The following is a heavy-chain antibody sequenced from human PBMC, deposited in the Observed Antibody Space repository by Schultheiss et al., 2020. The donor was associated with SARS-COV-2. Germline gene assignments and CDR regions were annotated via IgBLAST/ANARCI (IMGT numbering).Heavy chain of an antibody. V-gene: IGHV4-39*01. D-gene: IGHD4-17*01. Sequence: SETLSLTCTVSGGSIRSSSYYWGWIRQPPGKGLEWIGSIYYSGSTYYNPSLKSRVTISVDTSKNQFSLKLSSVTAADTAVYYCARHWANVWRVHGDYYWYFDLWGRGTLVTVSS. J-gene: IGHJ2*01. CDR1: GGSIRSSSYY. CDR2: IYYSGST. CDR3: ARHWANVWRVHGDYYWYFDL.